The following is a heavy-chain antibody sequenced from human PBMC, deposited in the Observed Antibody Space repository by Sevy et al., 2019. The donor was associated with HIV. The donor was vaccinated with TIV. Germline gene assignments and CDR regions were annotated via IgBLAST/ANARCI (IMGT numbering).Heavy chain of an antibody. CDR2: MNPDSGNT. D-gene: IGHD1-7*01. CDR1: GYTFTSYD. V-gene: IGHV1-8*01. CDR3: AREWGPELELPNSWLGY. J-gene: IGHJ4*02. Sequence: KARASVKVSCKASGYTFTSYDINWVRQATGQGLEWIGWMNPDSGNTGSAQKFQGRVTMTRNTSIATAYMELSGLRSEDTAVYYCAREWGPELELPNSWLGYWGQGTLVTVSS.